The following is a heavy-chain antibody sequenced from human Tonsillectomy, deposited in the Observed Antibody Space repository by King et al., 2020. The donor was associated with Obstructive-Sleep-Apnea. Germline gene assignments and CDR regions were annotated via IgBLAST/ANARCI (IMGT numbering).Heavy chain of an antibody. V-gene: IGHV4-30-2*01. Sequence: LQLQESGSGLVKPSQTLSLTCAVSGDSINSGGYSWSWIRQPPGKGLEWIGYIYPSGSTYYNPSLKSRVAISADRSKNQFSLKFISVTAADPAVYYCARAYDHSGHQFDSWGQGTLVTVSS. D-gene: IGHD3-22*01. J-gene: IGHJ4*02. CDR2: IYPSGST. CDR1: GDSINSGGYS. CDR3: ARAYDHSGHQFDS.